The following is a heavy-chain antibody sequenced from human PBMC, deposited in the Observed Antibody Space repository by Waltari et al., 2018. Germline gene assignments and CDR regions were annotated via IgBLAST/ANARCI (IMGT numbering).Heavy chain of an antibody. D-gene: IGHD3-10*01. CDR1: GFSFSNYW. CDR2: IDQDAVKK. Sequence: EVQMIESGGGLVQPGGSLRLSCASSGFSFSNYWMSWVRLAPGKGLGWVANIDQDAVKKYYLDSVRGRFTISRDNTKNSLYLQMNSLRADDTAVYYCATDGNYFAFWGQGTLVTVSS. V-gene: IGHV3-7*03. CDR3: ATDGNYFAF. J-gene: IGHJ4*02.